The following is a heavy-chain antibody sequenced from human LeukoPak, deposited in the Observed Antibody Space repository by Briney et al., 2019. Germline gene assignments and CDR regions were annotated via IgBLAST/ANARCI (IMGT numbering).Heavy chain of an antibody. D-gene: IGHD3-10*01. Sequence: GGTLRLSCAASGFTFSSYGMHWVRQAPGKGLEWVAFIRYDGSNKYYADSVRGRFTISRDNSKHTLYMQMNSLRADDTAVYYCARDSAVGSGSYYNAWGQGTLVTVSS. J-gene: IGHJ5*02. CDR1: GFTFSSYG. V-gene: IGHV3-30*02. CDR2: IRYDGSNK. CDR3: ARDSAVGSGSYYNA.